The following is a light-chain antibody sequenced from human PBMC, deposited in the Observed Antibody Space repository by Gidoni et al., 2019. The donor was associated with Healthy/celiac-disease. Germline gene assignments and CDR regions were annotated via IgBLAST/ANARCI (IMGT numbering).Light chain of an antibody. CDR3: QQYNNWPFT. Sequence: EIVMTQSPATLSVSPGERATLSCRASQIVSRNLAWYQQKPGQAPRLLIYGASTRATGIPARFSGSGSGTEFTLTISSLQSEDFAVYYCQQYNNWPFTFGPGTKVDIK. V-gene: IGKV3-15*01. J-gene: IGKJ3*01. CDR1: QIVSRN. CDR2: GAS.